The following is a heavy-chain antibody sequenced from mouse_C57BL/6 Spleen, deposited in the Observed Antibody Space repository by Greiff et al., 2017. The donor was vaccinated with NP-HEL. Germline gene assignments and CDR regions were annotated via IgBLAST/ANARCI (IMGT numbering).Heavy chain of an antibody. Sequence: EVQLQQSGAELVKPGASVKLSCTASGFNINDYYMHWVKQRTGQGLEWIGRIDPEDGEPKYAPKFTGKATLTTDNSSNTAYLQLSSLTSEDTAVYDCAREGGSSFKDWFAYWGQGTLVTVSA. CDR2: IDPEDGEP. J-gene: IGHJ3*01. CDR3: AREGGSSFKDWFAY. D-gene: IGHD1-1*01. V-gene: IGHV14-2*01. CDR1: GFNINDYY.